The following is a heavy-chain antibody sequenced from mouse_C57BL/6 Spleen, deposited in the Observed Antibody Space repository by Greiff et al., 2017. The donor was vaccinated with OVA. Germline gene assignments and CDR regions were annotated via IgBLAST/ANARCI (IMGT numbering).Heavy chain of an antibody. CDR2: IDPSDSYP. J-gene: IGHJ3*01. CDR3: ARSGDSSGPFAY. Sequence: VQLQQPGAELVLPGASVKLSCKASGYTFTSYWMHWVKQRPGQGLEWIGEIDPSDSYPNYNQKFKGKSTLTVDKSSSTAYMQLSSLTSEDSAVYYCARSGDSSGPFAYWGQGTLVTVSA. CDR1: GYTFTSYW. D-gene: IGHD3-2*02. V-gene: IGHV1-69*01.